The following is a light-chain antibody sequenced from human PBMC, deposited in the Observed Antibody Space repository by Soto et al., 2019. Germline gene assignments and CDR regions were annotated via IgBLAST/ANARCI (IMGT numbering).Light chain of an antibody. CDR3: AAWDDSLNGVV. Sequence: QSVLTQPPAASGTRGQRVTISCSGSSSNIGSNTVNWYQQLPGTAPKLLICSTNQRPSGVPDRFSGSKSGTSASLAISGLQSEDEADYHCAAWDDSLNGVVFGRGTKLTVL. V-gene: IGLV1-44*01. J-gene: IGLJ3*02. CDR1: SSNIGSNT. CDR2: STN.